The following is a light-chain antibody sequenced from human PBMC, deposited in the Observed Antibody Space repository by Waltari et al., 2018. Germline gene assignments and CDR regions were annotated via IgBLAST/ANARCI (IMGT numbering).Light chain of an antibody. Sequence: DIQMTQSPSSLSASVGDRVTITCRASQSISSYLNLYQQKPGKAPKPLIYAASSLQSGVPSRFSGSGSGTDFTLTISSLQPEDFATYYCQQSYSTPLTFGGGTKVEIK. CDR3: QQSYSTPLT. CDR2: AAS. V-gene: IGKV1-39*01. CDR1: QSISSY. J-gene: IGKJ4*01.